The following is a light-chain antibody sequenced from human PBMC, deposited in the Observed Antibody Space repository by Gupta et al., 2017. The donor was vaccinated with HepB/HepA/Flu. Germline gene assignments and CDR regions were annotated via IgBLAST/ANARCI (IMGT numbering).Light chain of an antibody. CDR2: KDS. CDR3: YSAADNNRGV. CDR1: VLAKKY. J-gene: IGLJ3*02. Sequence: SYELTQPSSVSVSPGQPARPPCSGDVLAKKYARWFQQKPGQAPVLVIYKDSERPSGIPERFSGSSSGTTVTLTISGAQVEDEADYYCYSAADNNRGVFGGGTKLTVL. V-gene: IGLV3-27*01.